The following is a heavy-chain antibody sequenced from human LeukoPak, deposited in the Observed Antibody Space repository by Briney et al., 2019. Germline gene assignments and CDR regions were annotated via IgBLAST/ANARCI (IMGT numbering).Heavy chain of an antibody. J-gene: IGHJ6*03. D-gene: IGHD6-13*01. CDR2: IYYSGST. V-gene: IGHV4-39*01. CDR1: GGSISSSSYY. CDR3: ARTRAAAGTDYRVFYYYYYMDV. Sequence: SETLSLTCTVSGGSISSSSYYWGWIRQPPGKGLEWIGTIYYSGSTYYNPSLKSRVTISVDTSKNQFSLKLSSVTAADTAVYYCARTRAAAGTDYRVFYYYYYMDVWGKGTTVTVSS.